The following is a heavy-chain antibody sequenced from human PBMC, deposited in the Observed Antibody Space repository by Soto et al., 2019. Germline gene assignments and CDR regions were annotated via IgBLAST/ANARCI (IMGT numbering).Heavy chain of an antibody. Sequence: QVQLVQSGAEVKKPGASVKVSCKASGYTFTSYGISWVRQAPGQGLEWMGWISAYNGNTNSAQKLPGRVTLTTDTSTSTAYMELRSLRSDATAVYYCARDGAWRDYSNYGRDWGQGTLVTVSS. CDR1: GYTFTSYG. V-gene: IGHV1-18*01. D-gene: IGHD4-4*01. CDR2: ISAYNGNT. J-gene: IGHJ4*02. CDR3: ARDGAWRDYSNYGRD.